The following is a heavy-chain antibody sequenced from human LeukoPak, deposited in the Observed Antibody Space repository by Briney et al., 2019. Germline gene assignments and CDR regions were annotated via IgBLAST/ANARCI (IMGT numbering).Heavy chain of an antibody. Sequence: PGGSLRLACAASGFTFSSYAMHWVRQAPGKGLEWVAVISYDGSNKYYADSVKGRFTISRDNSKNTLYLQMNSLRAEDTAVYYCARTNIVVVPAAIGYWGQGTLVTVSS. CDR3: ARTNIVVVPAAIGY. J-gene: IGHJ4*02. V-gene: IGHV3-30-3*01. CDR1: GFTFSSYA. CDR2: ISYDGSNK. D-gene: IGHD2-2*01.